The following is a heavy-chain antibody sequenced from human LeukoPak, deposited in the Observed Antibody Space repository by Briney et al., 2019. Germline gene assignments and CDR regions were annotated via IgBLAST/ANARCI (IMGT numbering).Heavy chain of an antibody. CDR2: ISGSGGST. CDR1: GFTFSSYA. D-gene: IGHD3-16*02. V-gene: IGHV3-23*01. CDR3: AKGVITFGGVIAPGVYYFDY. J-gene: IGHJ4*02. Sequence: GGSLRLSCAASGFTFSSYAMSWVRQAPGKGLEWVSAISGSGGSTHYADSGKGRFTIDRDNSKNTLYLQMNSLRAEDTAVYYCAKGVITFGGVIAPGVYYFDYWGQGTLVTVSS.